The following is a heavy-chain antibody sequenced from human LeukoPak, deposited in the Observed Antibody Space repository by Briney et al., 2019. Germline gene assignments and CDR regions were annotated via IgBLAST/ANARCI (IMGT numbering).Heavy chain of an antibody. J-gene: IGHJ4*02. V-gene: IGHV3-30*03. CDR2: ISYDGSNK. CDR1: GSTFSSYG. Sequence: GGSLRLSCAASGSTFSSYGMHWVRQAPGKGLEWVAVISYDGSNKYYADSVKGRFTISRDNSKNTLYLQMNSLRAEDTAVYYCARDRDHSSGFADYWGQGTLVTVSS. CDR3: ARDRDHSSGFADY. D-gene: IGHD3-22*01.